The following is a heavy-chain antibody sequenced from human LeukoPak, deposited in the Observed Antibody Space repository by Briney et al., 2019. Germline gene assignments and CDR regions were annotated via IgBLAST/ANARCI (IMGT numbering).Heavy chain of an antibody. CDR1: GFTFSSYS. V-gene: IGHV3-21*01. J-gene: IGHJ4*02. Sequence: PGGSLRLSCAASGFTFSSYSMNWVRQAPGKGLEWVSSISSSSSYIYYADSVKGRFTISRDNAKNSLYLQMNSLRAEDTAVYYCARGEYYYDSSGYPDHFDYWGQGTLVTVS. D-gene: IGHD3-22*01. CDR3: ARGEYYYDSSGYPDHFDY. CDR2: ISSSSSYI.